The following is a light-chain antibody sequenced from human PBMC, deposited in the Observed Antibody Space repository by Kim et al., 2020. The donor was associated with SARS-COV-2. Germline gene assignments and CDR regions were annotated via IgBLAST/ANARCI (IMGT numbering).Light chain of an antibody. V-gene: IGLV2-14*03. CDR2: DVN. CDR3: SSYTTSSTLV. Sequence: GQSIPISCTRTSSDVGGYNYVSWYQQHPGKAPKLMIYDVNIRPSGVSNRFSGSKSGNTASLTISGLQTEDEADYYCSSYTTSSTLVFGTGTKVTVL. J-gene: IGLJ1*01. CDR1: SSDVGGYNY.